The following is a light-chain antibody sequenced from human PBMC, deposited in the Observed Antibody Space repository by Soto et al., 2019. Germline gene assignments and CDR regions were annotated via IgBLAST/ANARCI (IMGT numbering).Light chain of an antibody. CDR1: RDVYINA. J-gene: IGKJ3*01. Sequence: VVLTQSPATLSLSPGEPATLSCRASRDVYINALAWYQQKPGRTPTLLIYGASTRATGIPDRFSATGSGTEFSLTISSLEPEDFAVYYCQQYGASPCTFGPGTRVEI. V-gene: IGKV3-20*01. CDR3: QQYGASPCT. CDR2: GAS.